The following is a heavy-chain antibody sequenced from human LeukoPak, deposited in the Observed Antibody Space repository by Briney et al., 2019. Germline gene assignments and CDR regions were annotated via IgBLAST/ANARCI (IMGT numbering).Heavy chain of an antibody. CDR1: GYSFTTYW. CDR2: ICPGDSDT. V-gene: IGHV5-51*01. CDR3: ARASIVGATRNYFDY. Sequence: GESLKISCQGSGYSFTTYWIGWVRQMPGKGLEWMGIICPGDSDTRYSPSFQGQVTISADKSISTAYLQWSSLKASDTAMYYCARASIVGATRNYFDYWGQGTLVTVSS. J-gene: IGHJ4*02. D-gene: IGHD1-26*01.